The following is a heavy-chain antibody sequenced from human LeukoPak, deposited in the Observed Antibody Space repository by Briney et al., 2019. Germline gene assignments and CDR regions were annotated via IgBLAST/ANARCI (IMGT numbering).Heavy chain of an antibody. CDR2: IYTSGST. D-gene: IGHD1-1*01. Sequence: SETLSLTCTVYGGSISSYYWSWIRQPPGKGLEWIGYIYTSGSTNYNPSLKSRVTISVDTSKNQFSLKLSSVTAADTAVYYCARRLEWGWFDPWGQGTLVTVSS. V-gene: IGHV4-4*09. J-gene: IGHJ5*02. CDR1: GGSISSYY. CDR3: ARRLEWGWFDP.